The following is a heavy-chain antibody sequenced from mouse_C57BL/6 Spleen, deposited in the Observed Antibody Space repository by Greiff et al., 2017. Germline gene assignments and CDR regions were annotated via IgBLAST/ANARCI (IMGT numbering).Heavy chain of an antibody. CDR3: ARPDYYGSTPRYFDV. J-gene: IGHJ1*03. D-gene: IGHD1-1*01. V-gene: IGHV1-52*01. CDR2: IDPSDSET. Sequence: QVHVKQPGAELVRPGSSVKLSCKASGYTFTSYWMHWVKQRPIQGLEWIGNIDPSDSETHYNQKFKDKATLTVDKSSSTAYMQLSSLTSEDSAVYYCARPDYYGSTPRYFDVWGTGTTVTVSS. CDR1: GYTFTSYW.